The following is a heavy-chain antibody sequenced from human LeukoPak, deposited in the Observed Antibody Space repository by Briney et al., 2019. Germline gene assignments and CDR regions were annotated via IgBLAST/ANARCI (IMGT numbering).Heavy chain of an antibody. J-gene: IGHJ6*02. CDR3: ARAYSSSLYGMDV. V-gene: IGHV4-39*01. Sequence: SETLSLTCTVSGGSISSSGYYWGWIRQPPGKGLEWIGSIYYSGSTYYNPSLKSRVTISVDTSKNQFSLRLTSVTAADTAVYYCARAYSSSLYGMDVWGQGTTVTVSS. CDR1: GGSISSSGYY. CDR2: IYYSGST. D-gene: IGHD6-13*01.